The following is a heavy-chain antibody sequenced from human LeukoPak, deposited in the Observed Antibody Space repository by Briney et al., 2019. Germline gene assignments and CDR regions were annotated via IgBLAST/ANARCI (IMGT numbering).Heavy chain of an antibody. CDR3: ARDRFSSGPSGLYGMDV. J-gene: IGHJ6*02. V-gene: IGHV1-69*04. CDR2: IIPILGIA. D-gene: IGHD6-19*01. Sequence: GASVKVSCKASGGTFSSYAISWVRQAPGQGLEWMGRIIPILGIANYAQKFQGRVTITADKSTSTAYMELSSLRSEDTAVYYCARDRFSSGPSGLYGMDVWGQGTTVTVSS. CDR1: GGTFSSYA.